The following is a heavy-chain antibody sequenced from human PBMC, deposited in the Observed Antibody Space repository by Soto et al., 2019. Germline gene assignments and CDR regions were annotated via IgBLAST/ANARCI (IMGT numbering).Heavy chain of an antibody. CDR3: AKEKTANTATAFDY. Sequence: RLSCAASGFTFSNYGMQWVRQAPGKGLEWVAVISYDGSANYYADSVKGRFTISRDNTKNTLDLQMNSLRAEDTALYYCAKEKTANTATAFDYWGQRATFTVSS. D-gene: IGHD6-13*01. CDR2: ISYDGSAN. CDR1: GFTFSNYG. V-gene: IGHV3-30*18. J-gene: IGHJ4*02.